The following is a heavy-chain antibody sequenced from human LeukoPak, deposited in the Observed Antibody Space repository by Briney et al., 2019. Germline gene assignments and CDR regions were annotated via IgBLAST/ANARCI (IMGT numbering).Heavy chain of an antibody. CDR2: IIPIFGIA. D-gene: IGHD2-15*01. J-gene: IGHJ4*02. V-gene: IGHV1-69*10. CDR1: GGTFSRYA. CDR3: ARDQRDIVVDN. Sequence: ASVKVSYKASGGTFSRYAISWPRQAPGQGLEWMGRIIPIFGIANYAQKLQGRVTITADKSTSTAYMELSSLRSEDTAVYYCARDQRDIVVDNWGQGTLVTVSS.